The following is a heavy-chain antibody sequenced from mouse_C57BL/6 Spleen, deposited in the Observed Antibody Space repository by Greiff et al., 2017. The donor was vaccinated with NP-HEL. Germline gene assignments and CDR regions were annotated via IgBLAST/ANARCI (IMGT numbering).Heavy chain of an antibody. V-gene: IGHV1-7*01. J-gene: IGHJ4*01. D-gene: IGHD5-1*01. CDR1: GYTFTSYW. CDR3: ARPHSEYDYAMDY. CDR2: INPSSGYT. Sequence: VQLQQSGAELAKPGASVKLSCKASGYTFTSYWMHWVKQRPGQGLEWIGYINPSSGYTKYNQKFKDKATLTADKSSSTAYMQLSSLTYEDSAVYYCARPHSEYDYAMDYWGQGTSVTVSS.